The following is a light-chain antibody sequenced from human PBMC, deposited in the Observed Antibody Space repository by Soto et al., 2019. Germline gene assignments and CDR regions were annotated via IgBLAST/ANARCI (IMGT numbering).Light chain of an antibody. CDR1: TGAVTSGHY. CDR3: VLYFPGDQPYVV. J-gene: IGLJ2*01. V-gene: IGLV7-43*01. CDR2: RTF. Sequence: QTVVTQEPSLTVSPGGTVTLTCASSTGAVTSGHYPNWFQQTPGHAPRPLIYRTFNKLSWTPARFSGSLLGGKAALTLSDVQPEDEAEYYCVLYFPGDQPYVVFGGGTKLTVL.